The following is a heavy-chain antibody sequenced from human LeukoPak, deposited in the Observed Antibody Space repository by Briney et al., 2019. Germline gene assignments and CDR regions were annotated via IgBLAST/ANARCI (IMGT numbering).Heavy chain of an antibody. V-gene: IGHV3-23*01. CDR2: ISWNSGGST. CDR1: GFTFDDYA. Sequence: PGRSLRLSCAASGFTFDDYAMHWVRQAPGKGLEWVSGISWNSGGSTYYADSVKGRFTISRDKSKNTLHLQMNSLRAEDTAVYYCAKAMTMIDNYFDYWGQGTLVTVSS. CDR3: AKAMTMIDNYFDY. D-gene: IGHD3-22*01. J-gene: IGHJ4*02.